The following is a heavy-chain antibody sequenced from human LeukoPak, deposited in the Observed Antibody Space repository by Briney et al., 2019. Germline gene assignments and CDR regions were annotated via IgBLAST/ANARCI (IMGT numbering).Heavy chain of an antibody. CDR2: INPYNGHS. J-gene: IGHJ4*02. CDR1: GGTFRNYA. CDR3: AIGLLGDSSSSWYTDY. Sequence: ASVKVSCKASGGTFRNYAISWVRQAPGQGLEWMGWINPYNGHSNSAQKFQDRVIMTTDASTTTGYMQLTSLRSDDSAVYFCAIGLLGDSSSSWYTDYWGQGALVTVSS. V-gene: IGHV1-18*01. D-gene: IGHD6-13*01.